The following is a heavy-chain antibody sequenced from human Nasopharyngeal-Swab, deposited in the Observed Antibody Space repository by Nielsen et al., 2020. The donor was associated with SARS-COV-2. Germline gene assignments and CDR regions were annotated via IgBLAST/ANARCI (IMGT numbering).Heavy chain of an antibody. CDR3: TTDYYFDY. J-gene: IGHJ4*02. CDR2: LSYEGSKK. V-gene: IGHV3-30*03. Sequence: GESLKISCAASGFTFNNYGMHWVRQAPGKGLEWVAGLSYEGSKKYYADSVKGRFTISRDSSKNTVSLQMDSLKTEDTALYYCTTDYYFDYWGQGTLVTVSS. CDR1: GFTFNNYG.